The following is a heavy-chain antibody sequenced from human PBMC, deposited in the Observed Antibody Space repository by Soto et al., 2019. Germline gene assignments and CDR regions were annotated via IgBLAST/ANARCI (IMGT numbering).Heavy chain of an antibody. D-gene: IGHD2-2*01. Sequence: GESLKISCKGSGYSFTSYWIGWVRQMPGKGLEWMGIIYPGDSDTRYSPSFQGQVTISADKSISTAYLQWSSLKASDTAMYYCARHYCSSTSCYPVYYYYYGMDVWGQGTTVTLSS. CDR3: ARHYCSSTSCYPVYYYYYGMDV. CDR2: IYPGDSDT. V-gene: IGHV5-51*01. CDR1: GYSFTSYW. J-gene: IGHJ6*02.